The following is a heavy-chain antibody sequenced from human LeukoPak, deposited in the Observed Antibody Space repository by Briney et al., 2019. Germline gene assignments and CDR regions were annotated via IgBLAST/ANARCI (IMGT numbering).Heavy chain of an antibody. D-gene: IGHD3-16*01. J-gene: IGHJ4*02. CDR2: ISGSGSST. CDR3: AEDTWGVPLFDY. Sequence: GGSLRLSCAASGFTVSSNHMSWVRQAPGKGLEWVSSISGSGSSTYYADSVKGRFTISRDNSKNTMYLQMNSLRAEDTALYYCAEDTWGVPLFDYWGQGTLVTVSS. V-gene: IGHV3-23*01. CDR1: GFTVSSNH.